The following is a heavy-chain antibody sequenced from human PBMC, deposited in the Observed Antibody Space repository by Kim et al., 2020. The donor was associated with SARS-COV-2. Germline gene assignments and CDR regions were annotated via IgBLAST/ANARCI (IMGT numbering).Heavy chain of an antibody. CDR3: ARGRVGVVPSPILGLGPFWKYYFIDV. CDR1: GDSFSDSY. Sequence: SETLSLTCAVFGDSFSDSYWTWVRRPPGKGLEWIGEINRGGSTNYNPSIKSRITISSDTSKNQFSLKVTSLTAADTAVYYCARGRVGVVPSPILGLGPFWKYYFIDVWGRGATVTVSS. D-gene: IGHD2-2*01. CDR2: INRGGST. V-gene: IGHV4-34*01. J-gene: IGHJ6*03.